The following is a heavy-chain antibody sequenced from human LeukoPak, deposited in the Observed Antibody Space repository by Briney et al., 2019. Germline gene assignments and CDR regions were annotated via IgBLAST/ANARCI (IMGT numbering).Heavy chain of an antibody. CDR2: IYYSGST. CDR1: GGSISSYY. V-gene: IGHV4-59*08. J-gene: IGHJ4*02. D-gene: IGHD6-13*01. Sequence: TSETLSLTCTVSGGSISSYYWSWIRQPPGKGLGWIGYIYYSGSTNYNPSLKSRVTISVDTSKNQFSLKLSSVTAADTAVYYCARLVQQLDYFDYWGQGTLVTVSS. CDR3: ARLVQQLDYFDY.